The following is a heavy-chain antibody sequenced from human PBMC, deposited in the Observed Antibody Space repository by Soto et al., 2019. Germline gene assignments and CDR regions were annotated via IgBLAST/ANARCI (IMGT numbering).Heavy chain of an antibody. Sequence: QVQLQESGPGLVKPSETLSLTYTVSGGSVSGGSYCWSWIRQPPGKGLECIGYVYNSGSTTYNPSLRRRVPISVDTSKNQFSLGLSSVTAADTAVYYCARVPLTTYFDLWGRGTLVTVSS. V-gene: IGHV4-61*01. D-gene: IGHD3-9*01. J-gene: IGHJ2*01. CDR1: GGSVSGGSYC. CDR3: ARVPLTTYFDL. CDR2: VYNSGST.